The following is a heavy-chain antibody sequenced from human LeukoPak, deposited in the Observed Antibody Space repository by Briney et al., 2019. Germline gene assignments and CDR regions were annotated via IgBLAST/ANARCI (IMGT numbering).Heavy chain of an antibody. Sequence: GGSLRLSCAASGFTFSLYSMNWVRQAPGKGLEWVSYITSGSSTTYYADSVRGRFTISRDNAKNSLFLQMNSLRAEDTAVYYCARDGGGDHWGQGTLVTVSS. J-gene: IGHJ4*02. V-gene: IGHV3-48*01. CDR1: GFTFSLYS. D-gene: IGHD3-16*01. CDR2: ITSGSSTT. CDR3: ARDGGGDH.